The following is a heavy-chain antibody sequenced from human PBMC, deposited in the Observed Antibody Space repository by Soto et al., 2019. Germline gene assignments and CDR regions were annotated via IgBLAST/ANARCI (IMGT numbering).Heavy chain of an antibody. CDR2: ISYDGSNK. Sequence: GGSLRLSCAASGFTFSSYAMHWVRQAPGKGLEWVAVISYDGSNKYYADSVKGRFTISRDNSKNTLYLQMNSLRAEDTAVYYCARDGSGNLDYWGQGTLVTVSS. CDR1: GFTFSSYA. CDR3: ARDGSGNLDY. J-gene: IGHJ4*02. V-gene: IGHV3-30-3*01. D-gene: IGHD3-10*01.